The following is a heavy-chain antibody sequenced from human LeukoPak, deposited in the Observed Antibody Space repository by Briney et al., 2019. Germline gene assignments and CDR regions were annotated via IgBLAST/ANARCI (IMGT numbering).Heavy chain of an antibody. Sequence: SETLSLTCAVYGGSFSGYYWSWIRQPPGKGLEWIGEINHSGSTNYNPSLKSRVTISVDTSKNQFSLKLSSVTAADTAVYYCARGDRDRRRITMVRGVHYYFDYWGQGTLVTVSS. V-gene: IGHV4-34*01. CDR2: INHSGST. J-gene: IGHJ4*02. CDR1: GGSFSGYY. CDR3: ARGDRDRRRITMVRGVHYYFDY. D-gene: IGHD3-10*01.